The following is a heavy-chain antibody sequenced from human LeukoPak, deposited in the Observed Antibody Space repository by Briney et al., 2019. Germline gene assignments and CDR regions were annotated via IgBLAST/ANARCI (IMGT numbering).Heavy chain of an antibody. Sequence: SRRTLKKPTQTLTLTFTFSGFSLVTRVVAVGWIRQPLGKALECLALIFWDDDKRYRPSLKSTLTITYDTSKNQVVLTMTNMDPVDTATYYCAHKRAALGVFDYWGQGTMATVSS. J-gene: IGHJ4*02. D-gene: IGHD3-16*01. V-gene: IGHV2-5*02. CDR1: GFSLVTRVVA. CDR2: IFWDDDK. CDR3: AHKRAALGVFDY.